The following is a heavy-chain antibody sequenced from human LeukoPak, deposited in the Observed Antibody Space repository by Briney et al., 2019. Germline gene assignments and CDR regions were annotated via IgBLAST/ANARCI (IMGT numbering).Heavy chain of an antibody. J-gene: IGHJ4*02. V-gene: IGHV3-74*01. CDR3: AREYSGSYL. D-gene: IGHD1-26*01. CDR2: IDSDGSST. CDR1: GFTFSSYW. Sequence: GSLRLSCVAAGFTFSSYWMHWVRQAPGKGLVWVSRIDSDGSSTSYADSVKGRFTISRDNAKNTLYLQMNSLRAEDTAVYYCAREYSGSYLWAQGTLVTVSS.